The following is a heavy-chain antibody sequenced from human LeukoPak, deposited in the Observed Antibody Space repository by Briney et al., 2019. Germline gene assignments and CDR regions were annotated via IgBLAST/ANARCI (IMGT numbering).Heavy chain of an antibody. D-gene: IGHD3-16*01. V-gene: IGHV1-69*13. CDR1: GGTFNTSP. CDR2: IIPFFGRA. J-gene: IGHJ6*03. CDR3: ASEGRPYYSTSGSHVYMAYSYIDV. Sequence: ASVKVSCKASGGTFNTSPLSWLRQAPGQGPEWMGGIIPFFGRANYAQKFQDRVTITADASSSTAYMELSSLRSEDTAVYYCASEGRPYYSTSGSHVYMAYSYIDVWGKGTTVIVSS.